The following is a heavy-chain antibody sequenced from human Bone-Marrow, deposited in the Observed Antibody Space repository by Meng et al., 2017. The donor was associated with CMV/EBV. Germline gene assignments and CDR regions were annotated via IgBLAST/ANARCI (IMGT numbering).Heavy chain of an antibody. J-gene: IGHJ6*02. CDR2: IRYDESNK. Sequence: GEFLKIPRAASGYTFSSYAISWVRQAPGKGLEWVDSIRYDESNKYYADPVGGRFTISRGNTKNTLYLQMNNLRAEDTALYYYATRDRGLTALSGLYYYYAMDVWGQGTSVTVSS. CDR1: GYTFSSYA. V-gene: IGHV3-30*02. D-gene: IGHD2-15*01. CDR3: ATRDRGLTALSGLYYYYAMDV.